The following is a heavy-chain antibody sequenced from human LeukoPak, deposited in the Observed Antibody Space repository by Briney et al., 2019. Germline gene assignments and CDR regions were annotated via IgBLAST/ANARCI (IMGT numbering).Heavy chain of an antibody. J-gene: IGHJ3*02. CDR1: GFTFSSYW. Sequence: GGSLRLSCAASGFTFSSYWMSWVRRAPGKGLEWVANIKQDGSEKYYVDSVKGRFTISRDNAKNSLYLQMNSLRAEDTAVYYCARADYDYVWGSYRPLWRGYDDAFDIWGQGTMVTVSS. V-gene: IGHV3-7*01. CDR3: ARADYDYVWGSYRPLWRGYDDAFDI. CDR2: IKQDGSEK. D-gene: IGHD3-16*02.